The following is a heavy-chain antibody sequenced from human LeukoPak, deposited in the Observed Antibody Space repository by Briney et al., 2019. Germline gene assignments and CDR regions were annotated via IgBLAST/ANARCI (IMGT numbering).Heavy chain of an antibody. Sequence: SETLSLTCAVYGGSFSGYYWSWIRQHPGKGLEWIGYIYYSGSTYYNPSLKSRVTISVDTSKNQFSLKLSSVTAADTAVYYCARARRYSNYYYYYGMDVWGQGTRSPSP. CDR3: ARARRYSNYYYYYGMDV. J-gene: IGHJ6*02. CDR1: GGSFSGYY. D-gene: IGHD4-11*01. V-gene: IGHV4-31*11. CDR2: IYYSGST.